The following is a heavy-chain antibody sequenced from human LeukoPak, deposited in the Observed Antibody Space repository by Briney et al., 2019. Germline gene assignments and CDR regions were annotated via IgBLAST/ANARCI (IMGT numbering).Heavy chain of an antibody. V-gene: IGHV3-21*01. CDR1: GSTFSSYS. J-gene: IGHJ5*02. Sequence: TGGSLRLSCAASGSTFSSYSMNWVRQAPGKGLEWVSSISSSSSYIYYVDSVKGRFTISRDNAKNSLYLQMNSLRAEDTAVYYCARYPVRYSYGSGNWFDPWGQGTLVTVSS. D-gene: IGHD5-18*01. CDR3: ARYPVRYSYGSGNWFDP. CDR2: ISSSSSYI.